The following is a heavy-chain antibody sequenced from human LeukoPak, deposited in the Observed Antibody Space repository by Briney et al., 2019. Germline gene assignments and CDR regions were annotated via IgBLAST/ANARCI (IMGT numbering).Heavy chain of an antibody. D-gene: IGHD3-9*01. CDR1: GYTFTGYY. CDR3: AKDLSYYDILTGYYTPGY. CDR2: INPNSGGT. Sequence: ASVKVSCKASGYTFTGYYMHWVRQAPGQGLEWMGWINPNSGGTNYAQKFQGRVTMTRDTSISTAYMELSRLRSDDTAVYYCAKDLSYYDILTGYYTPGYWGQGTLVTVSS. V-gene: IGHV1-2*02. J-gene: IGHJ4*02.